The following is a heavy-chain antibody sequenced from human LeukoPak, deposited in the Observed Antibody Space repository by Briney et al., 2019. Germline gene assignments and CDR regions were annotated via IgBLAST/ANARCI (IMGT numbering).Heavy chain of an antibody. V-gene: IGHV3-11*03. CDR1: GIPFSDFY. J-gene: IGHJ4*02. CDR3: AAGTAADY. CDR2: ISSSSSYT. D-gene: IGHD6-13*01. Sequence: SGGSLRLSCVVSGIPFSDFYMNWIRQAPGKGLEWISYISSSSSYTDYAESVKGRFTISRDNAKSALYLQMNDLRVDDTALYYCAAGTAADYWGEGTLVLVSS.